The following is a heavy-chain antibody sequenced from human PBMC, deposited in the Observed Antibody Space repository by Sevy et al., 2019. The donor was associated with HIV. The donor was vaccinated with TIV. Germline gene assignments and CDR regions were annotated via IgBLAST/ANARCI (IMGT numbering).Heavy chain of an antibody. Sequence: ASVKVSCKASGYTFTSYGISWVRQAPGQGLEWMGWISAYNGNTNYAQKLQGRVTMTTDTSTSTAYMELRSLRSDDTAVYYCARDPADCSSTSCYAKRYYYYYGMDVWGQGTTVTVSS. CDR1: GYTFTSYG. D-gene: IGHD2-2*01. V-gene: IGHV1-18*01. J-gene: IGHJ6*02. CDR2: ISAYNGNT. CDR3: ARDPADCSSTSCYAKRYYYYYGMDV.